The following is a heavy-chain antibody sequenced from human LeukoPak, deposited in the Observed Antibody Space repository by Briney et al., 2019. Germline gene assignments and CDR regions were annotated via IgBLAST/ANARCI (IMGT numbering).Heavy chain of an antibody. Sequence: GGSLRLSCKASGFTFSSYWMNWVRQAPGQGLEWVANINQDGSAKYYVDSVKGRFTMSRDNAKNSLYLQMNSLRAEDTAVYYCARGTVVDYYYYGMDVWGQGTTVTVSS. J-gene: IGHJ6*02. V-gene: IGHV3-7*03. CDR1: GFTFSSYW. D-gene: IGHD1-7*01. CDR2: INQDGSAK. CDR3: ARGTVVDYYYYGMDV.